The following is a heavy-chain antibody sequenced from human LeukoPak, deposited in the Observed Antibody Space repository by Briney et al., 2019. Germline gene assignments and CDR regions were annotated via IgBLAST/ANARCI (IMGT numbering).Heavy chain of an antibody. J-gene: IGHJ4*02. CDR1: VFIVSSSF. D-gene: IGHD6-13*01. V-gene: IGHV3-15*01. Sequence: PGGSLRLSCAASVFIVSSSFMGWVRQAPGKGLEWVGRIKSKTDGGTTDYAAPVKGRFTISRDDSENTLYLQVNSLKTEDTAVYYCTTEGLSRYSSSWYPPPFDCWGQGTLVTVSS. CDR2: IKSKTDGGTT. CDR3: TTEGLSRYSSSWYPPPFDC.